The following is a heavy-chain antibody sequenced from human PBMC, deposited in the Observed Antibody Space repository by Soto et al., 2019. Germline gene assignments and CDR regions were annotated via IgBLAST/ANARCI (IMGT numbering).Heavy chain of an antibody. D-gene: IGHD4-17*01. Sequence: QVQLQESGPGLVKPSQTLSLTCTVSGGSISSGGYYWSWIRQHPGKGLEWIGYIYYSGSTYYNPSLKRRVTISVDTSKNQFSLKLSSVTAADTAVYYCVTGGGLRGPNWFDPWGQGTLVTVSS. CDR1: GGSISSGGYY. CDR3: VTGGGLRGPNWFDP. CDR2: IYYSGST. V-gene: IGHV4-31*03. J-gene: IGHJ5*02.